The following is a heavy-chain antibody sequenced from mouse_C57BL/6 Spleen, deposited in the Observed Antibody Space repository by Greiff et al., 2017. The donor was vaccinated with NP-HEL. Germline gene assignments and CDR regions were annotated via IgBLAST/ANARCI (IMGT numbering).Heavy chain of an antibody. D-gene: IGHD1-1*01. Sequence: QVQLQQPGAELVRPGSSVKLSCKASGYTFTSYWLHWVKQRPIQGLEWIGNIDPSDSETHYNQQFKDKATLTVDKSSSTAYMQLSSRTSEDSAVYYCARPDYYGSSYNFDYWGQGTTLTVSS. CDR1: GYTFTSYW. V-gene: IGHV1-52*01. CDR3: ARPDYYGSSYNFDY. J-gene: IGHJ2*01. CDR2: IDPSDSET.